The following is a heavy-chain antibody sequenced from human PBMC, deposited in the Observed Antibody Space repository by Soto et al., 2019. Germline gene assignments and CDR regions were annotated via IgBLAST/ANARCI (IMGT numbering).Heavy chain of an antibody. D-gene: IGHD2-15*01. CDR3: ARNVAATDAEYFQH. J-gene: IGHJ1*01. V-gene: IGHV1-69*02. CDR2: IIPILGIA. CDR1: GCTFSSYT. Sequence: SVKVSCKASGCTFSSYTISWVRQAPGQGLEWMGRIIPILGIANYAQKFQGRVTITADKSTSTAYMELSSLRSEDTAVYYCARNVAATDAEYFQHWGQGTLVTVSS.